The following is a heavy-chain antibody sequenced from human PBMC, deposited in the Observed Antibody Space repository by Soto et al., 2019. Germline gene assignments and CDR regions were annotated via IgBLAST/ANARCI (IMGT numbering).Heavy chain of an antibody. CDR2: IYYSGST. J-gene: IGHJ4*02. CDR3: ARDGDYYGSGRPPLLSR. D-gene: IGHD3-10*01. V-gene: IGHV4-31*03. Sequence: QVQLQESGPGLVKPSQTLSLTCTVSGGSITSGGYCWTWIRQHPVKGLEWMGHIYYSGSTSYNPSLKNRVTISIDTSKNQFSLQLTSVTAADTAVYYCARDGDYYGSGRPPLLSRWGQGTLVTVSS. CDR1: GGSITSGGYC.